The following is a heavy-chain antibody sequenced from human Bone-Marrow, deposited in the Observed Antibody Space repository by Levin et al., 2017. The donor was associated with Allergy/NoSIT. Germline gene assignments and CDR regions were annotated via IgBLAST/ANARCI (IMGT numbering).Heavy chain of an antibody. CDR3: ARMSAEGSSSAITRASYYFYGMDV. CDR2: ISSSSSYI. D-gene: IGHD5-24*01. J-gene: IGHJ6*02. CDR1: RIPFSTYT. Sequence: GGSLRLSCAASRIPFSTYTMNWVRQAPGKGLEWVSSISSSSSYIYYADSVKGRFTTSRDNAKNSLYLQMNSLRAEDTAVYYCARMSAEGSSSAITRASYYFYGMDVWGQGTTVTVSS. V-gene: IGHV3-21*01.